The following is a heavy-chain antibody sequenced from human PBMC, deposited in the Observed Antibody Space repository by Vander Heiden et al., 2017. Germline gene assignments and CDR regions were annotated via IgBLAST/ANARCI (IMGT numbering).Heavy chain of an antibody. V-gene: IGHV3-9*01. D-gene: IGHD6-19*01. J-gene: IGHJ4*02. CDR1: AFTFDDYA. CDR3: AKDMGSGWYGGYYFDY. CDR2: ISWNSGSI. Sequence: EVQLVESGGGLVQPGRSLRLSCAAPAFTFDDYAMNWVRQAPGKGLGWVSGISWNSGSIGYADSVKGRFTISRDNAKNSLYLQMNSLRAEDTALYYCAKDMGSGWYGGYYFDYWGQGTLVTVSS.